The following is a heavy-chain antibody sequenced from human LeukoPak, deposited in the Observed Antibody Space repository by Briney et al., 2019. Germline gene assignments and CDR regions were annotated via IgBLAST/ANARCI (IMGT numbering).Heavy chain of an antibody. CDR1: KFSFRSYW. J-gene: IGHJ5*02. D-gene: IGHD2-8*02. CDR2: INSDGSRT. V-gene: IGHV3-74*01. CDR3: ARVLTGSWDWFDP. Sequence: GGSLRLSCAASKFSFRSYWMHWVRQAPGKGLVWVSRINSDGSRTNYADSVKGRFTISRDNAKNTLYLQMSSLRAEDTAVYYCARVLTGSWDWFDPWGQGTLVTVSS.